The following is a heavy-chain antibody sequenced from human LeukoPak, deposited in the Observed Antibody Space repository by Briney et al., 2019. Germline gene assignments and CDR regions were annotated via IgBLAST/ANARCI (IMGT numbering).Heavy chain of an antibody. CDR2: ISYTGIT. V-gene: IGHV4-59*01. Sequence: SETLSLTCSVSGGSIGGYSWTWVRQPPGKRLEYIGYISYTGITYYNPSLMSRVTISVATSKNQFSLKLASVTAADTAVYYCARGNIVVVPAATTFDYWGQGTLVTVSS. D-gene: IGHD2-2*01. CDR3: ARGNIVVVPAATTFDY. J-gene: IGHJ4*02. CDR1: GGSIGGYS.